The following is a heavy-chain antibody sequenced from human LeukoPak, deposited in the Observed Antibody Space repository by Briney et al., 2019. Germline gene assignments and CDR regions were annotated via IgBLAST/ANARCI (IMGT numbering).Heavy chain of an antibody. CDR2: IKQDGSEK. CDR1: GFTFSSYW. V-gene: IGHV3-7*01. Sequence: PGGSLRLSCAASGFTFSSYWMSWVRRAPGKGLEWVANIKQDGSEKYYVDSVKGRFTISRDNAKNSLYLQMHSLRAEDTAVYYCARDQAGYCSSTSCYLSCYGMDVWGQGTTVTVSS. D-gene: IGHD2-2*01. CDR3: ARDQAGYCSSTSCYLSCYGMDV. J-gene: IGHJ6*02.